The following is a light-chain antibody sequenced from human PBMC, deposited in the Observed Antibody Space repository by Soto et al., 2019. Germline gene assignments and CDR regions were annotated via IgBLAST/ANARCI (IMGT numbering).Light chain of an antibody. V-gene: IGKV3-20*01. CDR2: GAS. J-gene: IGKJ5*01. Sequence: EIVMTQSPATLSVSPGERATLSCRASQVTSRYLSWYQQRPGQAPRLLIYGASSRATGIPDRFSGSGSGTDFTLTISRLEPEDFAVYYCQQYSTSPISFGQGTRLEIK. CDR3: QQYSTSPIS. CDR1: QVTSRY.